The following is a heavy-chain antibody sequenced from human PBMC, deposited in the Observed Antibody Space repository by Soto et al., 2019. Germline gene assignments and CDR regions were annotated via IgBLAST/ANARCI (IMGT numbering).Heavy chain of an antibody. J-gene: IGHJ4*02. D-gene: IGHD1-20*01. V-gene: IGHV3-48*02. Sequence: LRLSCTASVFTFSSRAMNWVRQFPGRGLEWVSYISSSSSNIDYADSVKGRFTVSRDNAKNSLYLQMNTLRDEGTAVYYCASDRSLGSNWYYYLESWGQGTLVTVSS. CDR2: ISSSSSNI. CDR1: VFTFSSRA. CDR3: ASDRSLGSNWYYYLES.